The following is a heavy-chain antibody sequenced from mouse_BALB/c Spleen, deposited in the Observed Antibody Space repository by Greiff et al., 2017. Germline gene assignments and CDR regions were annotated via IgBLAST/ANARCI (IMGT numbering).Heavy chain of an antibody. CDR3: ARVYYGPAWFAY. J-gene: IGHJ3*01. CDR1: GFSLTSYG. V-gene: IGHV2-9*02. D-gene: IGHD1-2*01. CDR2: IWAGGST. Sequence: QVHVKQSGPGLVAPSQSLSITCTVSGFSLTSYGVHWVRQPPGKGLEWLGVIWAGGSTNYNSALMSRLSISKDNSKSQVFLKMNSLQTDDTAMYYCARVYYGPAWFAYWGQGTLVTVSA.